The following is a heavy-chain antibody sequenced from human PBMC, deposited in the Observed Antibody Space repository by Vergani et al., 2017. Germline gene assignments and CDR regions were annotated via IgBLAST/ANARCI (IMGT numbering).Heavy chain of an antibody. CDR3: ATGITMVRGLINYYYYGLDV. D-gene: IGHD3-10*01. J-gene: IGHJ6*02. V-gene: IGHV3-23*01. CDR1: GFTFSSSV. CDR2: ITGSGGST. Sequence: EVQLLESGGGLVQPGGSLRLSCAASGFTFSSSVMSWVRQAPGKGLEWVSAITGSGGSTYYADSGRGRFTLSRYNSKNTLYRQMNSVRDEDTAVYYCATGITMVRGLINYYYYGLDVWGQGTTVTVSS.